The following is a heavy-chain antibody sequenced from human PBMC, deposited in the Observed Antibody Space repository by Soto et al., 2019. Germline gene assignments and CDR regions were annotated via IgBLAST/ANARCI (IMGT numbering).Heavy chain of an antibody. CDR3: ARAKSGSGYSYGSIFDY. V-gene: IGHV1-2*02. CDR1: GYTFTGYY. J-gene: IGHJ4*02. Sequence: ASVKVSCKASGYTFTGYYMQWVRQAPGQGLEWMGWINPNSGGTNYAQKFQGRVTMTRDTSISTAYMELSRLESDDAAVYYCARAKSGSGYSYGSIFDYWGQGTLVTVSS. D-gene: IGHD5-18*01. CDR2: INPNSGGT.